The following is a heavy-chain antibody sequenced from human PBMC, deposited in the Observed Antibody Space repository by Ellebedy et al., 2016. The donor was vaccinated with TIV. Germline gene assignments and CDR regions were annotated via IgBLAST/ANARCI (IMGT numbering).Heavy chain of an antibody. J-gene: IGHJ6*03. CDR1: GFTFSSYA. CDR3: AKGGGDIVVVPAAIYYYMDV. D-gene: IGHD2-2*01. CDR2: ISGSGGST. V-gene: IGHV3-23*01. Sequence: GESLKISXAASGFTFSSYAMSWVRQAPGKGLEWVSAISGSGGSTYYADSVKGRFTISRDNSTNTLYLQMNSLRAEDTAVYYCAKGGGDIVVVPAAIYYYMDVWGKGTTVTVSS.